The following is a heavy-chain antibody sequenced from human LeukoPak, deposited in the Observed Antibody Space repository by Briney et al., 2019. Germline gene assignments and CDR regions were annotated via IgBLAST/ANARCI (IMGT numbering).Heavy chain of an antibody. D-gene: IGHD3-3*01. Sequence: PSETLSLTCTVSGGSISSYYWSWIRQPPGKGLEWIGYIYCSGSTNYNPSLKSRVTISVDTSKNQFSLKLSSVTAADTAVYYCASQDFWSGNVDYWGQGTLVTVSS. CDR1: GGSISSYY. V-gene: IGHV4-59*01. J-gene: IGHJ4*02. CDR2: IYCSGST. CDR3: ASQDFWSGNVDY.